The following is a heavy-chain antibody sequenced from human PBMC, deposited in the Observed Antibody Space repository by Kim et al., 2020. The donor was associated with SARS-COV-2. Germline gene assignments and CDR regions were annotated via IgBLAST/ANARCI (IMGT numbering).Heavy chain of an antibody. J-gene: IGHJ4*02. V-gene: IGHV3-9*01. CDR1: GFTFDDYA. D-gene: IGHD3-9*01. CDR3: AKGLRPVRDDILTAVDY. Sequence: GGSLRLSCAASGFTFDDYAMNWVRQAPGKGLEWVSGISWNSGSIGYADSVKGRFTISRDNAKNSLYLQMNSLRAEDTALYYCAKGLRPVRDDILTAVDYLGQGTLVTVSS. CDR2: ISWNSGSI.